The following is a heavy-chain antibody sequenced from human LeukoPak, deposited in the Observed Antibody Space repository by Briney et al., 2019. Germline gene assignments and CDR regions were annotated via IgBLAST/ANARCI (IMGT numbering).Heavy chain of an antibody. J-gene: IGHJ4*02. D-gene: IGHD3-10*01. Sequence: GGSLRLSCAASGFTVSSNYMSWVRQAPGKGLEWVSVIYSGGSTYYADSVKGRFTISRDNSKNTLYLQMNSLRAEDTAVYYCAKDRRFGKLDYWGQGTLVTVSS. CDR3: AKDRRFGKLDY. CDR2: IYSGGST. CDR1: GFTVSSNY. V-gene: IGHV3-53*05.